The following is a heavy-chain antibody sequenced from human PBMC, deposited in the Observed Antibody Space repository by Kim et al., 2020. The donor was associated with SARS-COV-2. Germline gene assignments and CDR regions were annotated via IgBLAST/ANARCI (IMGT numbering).Heavy chain of an antibody. CDR1: GGSISSGSYY. CDR2: IYTSGSN. V-gene: IGHV4-61*02. D-gene: IGHD5-12*01. CDR3: ARDRVEMATIVADY. Sequence: SETLSLTCTVSGGSISSGSYYWSWIRQPAGKGLEWIGRIYTSGSNNYNPSLKSRVTISVDTSKNQFSLKLSAVTAANPAVYFCARDRVEMATIVADYWGQGTLV. J-gene: IGHJ4*02.